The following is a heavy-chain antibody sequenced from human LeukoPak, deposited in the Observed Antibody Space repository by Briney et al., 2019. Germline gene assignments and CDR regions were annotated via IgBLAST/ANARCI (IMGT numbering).Heavy chain of an antibody. D-gene: IGHD1-26*01. Sequence: GASVKVSCKASGYTFTSYAMHWVRQAPGQRLEWMGWINAGNGNTKYSQKFQDRVTITRDTSASTAYMELSSLRSEDTAVYYCARGLGVGATNYFDYWGQGTLVTVSS. V-gene: IGHV1-3*01. CDR2: INAGNGNT. CDR3: ARGLGVGATNYFDY. J-gene: IGHJ4*02. CDR1: GYTFTSYA.